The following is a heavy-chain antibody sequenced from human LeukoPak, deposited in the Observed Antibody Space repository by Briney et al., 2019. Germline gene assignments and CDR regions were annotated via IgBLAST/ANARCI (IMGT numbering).Heavy chain of an antibody. D-gene: IGHD2-15*01. Sequence: PGGSLRLSCAASGFTVSSNYMSWVRQAPGKGLEWVSVIYSGGSTYYADSVKGRFTISSDNSKNTLYLQMNSLRDEDTAVYYCARDYCSGGSCYFDYWGQGTLVTVSS. CDR2: IYSGGST. CDR3: ARDYCSGGSCYFDY. V-gene: IGHV3-53*01. CDR1: GFTVSSNY. J-gene: IGHJ4*02.